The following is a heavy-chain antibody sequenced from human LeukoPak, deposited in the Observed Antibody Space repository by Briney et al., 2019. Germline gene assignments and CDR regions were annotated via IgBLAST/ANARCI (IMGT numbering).Heavy chain of an antibody. CDR3: ARGRSYYDFWSGPNVAPIFDY. D-gene: IGHD3-3*01. V-gene: IGHV4-59*01. Sequence: SETLSLTCTVSGGSISSYYWSWIRQPPGKGLEWIGYIYYSGSTNYNPSLKSRVTISVDTSKNQFSLKLSSVTAADTAVYYCARGRSYYDFWSGPNVAPIFDYWGQGTLVTVSS. CDR1: GGSISSYY. CDR2: IYYSGST. J-gene: IGHJ4*02.